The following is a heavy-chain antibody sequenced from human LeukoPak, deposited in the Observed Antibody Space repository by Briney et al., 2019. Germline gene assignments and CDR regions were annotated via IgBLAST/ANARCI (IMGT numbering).Heavy chain of an antibody. CDR3: ARESLGYCSGGSCYELDH. Sequence: SVKVSCKASGGTFSSYAISWVRQAPGQGLEWMGRIIPILGIANYAQKFQGRLTITADKSTSTACMELSSLRSEDTAAYYCARESLGYCSGGSCYELDHWGQGTLVTVSS. CDR1: GGTFSSYA. J-gene: IGHJ4*02. CDR2: IIPILGIA. D-gene: IGHD2-15*01. V-gene: IGHV1-69*04.